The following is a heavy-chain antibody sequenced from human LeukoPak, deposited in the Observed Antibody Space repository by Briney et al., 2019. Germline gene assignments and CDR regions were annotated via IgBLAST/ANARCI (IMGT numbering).Heavy chain of an antibody. V-gene: IGHV1-2*02. CDR3: ARGGAHYDILTGYADY. D-gene: IGHD3-9*01. Sequence: ASVKVSCKASGYTFTGHYLHWVRQAPGQGLEWMGWINPNNGGTNYAQKFQGRVTMTRDTSISTVYMELNRLRSDDTALYYCARGGAHYDILTGYADYWGQGTLVTVSS. CDR2: INPNNGGT. CDR1: GYTFTGHY. J-gene: IGHJ4*02.